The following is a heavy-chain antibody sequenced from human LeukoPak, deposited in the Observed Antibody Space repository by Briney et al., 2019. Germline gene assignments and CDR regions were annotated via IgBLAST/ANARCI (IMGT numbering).Heavy chain of an antibody. V-gene: IGHV1-3*01. D-gene: IGHD2-15*01. CDR2: INAGNGNT. CDR3: AGGYCSGGSCYPLCY. J-gene: IGHJ4*02. Sequence: ASVKVSCKASGYTFTSYAMHRVRQAPGQRLEWMGWINAGNGNTKYSQKFQGRVTITRDTSASTAYMELSSLRSEDTAVYYCAGGYCSGGSCYPLCYWGQGTLVTVSS. CDR1: GYTFTSYA.